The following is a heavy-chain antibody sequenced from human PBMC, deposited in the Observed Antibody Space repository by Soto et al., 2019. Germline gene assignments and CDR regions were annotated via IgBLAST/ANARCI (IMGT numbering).Heavy chain of an antibody. CDR1: GFTFSDYA. Sequence: VQLVESGGGVVQPGRSLRLSCAASGFTFSDYAMHWVRQAPGKGLEWVAVVSHDGRNTHYADSVKGRFTISRDSSKNTVSREMASRRAEDTAVYYCAKGGRQWLGTSGFNYWGQGALVTVSS. CDR3: AKGGRQWLGTSGFNY. D-gene: IGHD6-19*01. V-gene: IGHV3-30*18. CDR2: VSHDGRNT. J-gene: IGHJ4*02.